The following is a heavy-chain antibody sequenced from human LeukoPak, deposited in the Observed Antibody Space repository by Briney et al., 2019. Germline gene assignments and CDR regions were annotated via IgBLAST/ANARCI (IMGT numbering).Heavy chain of an antibody. J-gene: IGHJ4*02. CDR1: GFTFSSYA. CDR3: ARPIGYYSYFDY. D-gene: IGHD3-22*01. Sequence: GGSLRLSCAASGFTFSSYAMHWVRQAPGKGLEWVAVISYDGSNKYYADSVKGRFTISRDNSKNTLYLQMNSLRAEDTAVYYCARPIGYYSYFDYWGQGTLVTVSS. V-gene: IGHV3-30-3*01. CDR2: ISYDGSNK.